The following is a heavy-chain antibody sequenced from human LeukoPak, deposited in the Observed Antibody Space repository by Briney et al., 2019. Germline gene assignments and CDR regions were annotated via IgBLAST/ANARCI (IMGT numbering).Heavy chain of an antibody. V-gene: IGHV4-61*02. J-gene: IGHJ3*02. CDR3: AREFWSYRSGNLQAFHI. D-gene: IGHD3-10*01. CDR2: IYTSGST. CDR1: GGSINSGTYY. Sequence: SETLSLTCTVSGGSINSGTYYWSWIRQPAGKGLEWIGRIYTSGSTKYNPSLKSRVTISVDTSKNHFSLKLRSVTAADTAVYYCAREFWSYRSGNLQAFHIWGQGTMLSVSS.